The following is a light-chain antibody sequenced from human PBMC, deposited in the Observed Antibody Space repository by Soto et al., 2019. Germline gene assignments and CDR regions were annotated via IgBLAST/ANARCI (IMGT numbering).Light chain of an antibody. Sequence: QSVLTQPASVSGSPGQSITISCTGTSSDVGSYNLVSWYQQHPGKATKLMIYEVSKRPSGVSNRFSGSKSGNTASLTISWFQAEDEADYYCCSYAGSSTYVFGTGTKVTVL. CDR3: CSYAGSSTYV. J-gene: IGLJ1*01. CDR1: SSDVGSYNL. CDR2: EVS. V-gene: IGLV2-23*02.